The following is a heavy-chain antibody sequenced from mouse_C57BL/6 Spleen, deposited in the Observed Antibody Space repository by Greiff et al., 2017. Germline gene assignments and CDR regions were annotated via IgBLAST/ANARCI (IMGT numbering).Heavy chain of an antibody. CDR3: ARSDYYGYGFFDY. J-gene: IGHJ2*01. V-gene: IGHV1-18*01. CDR1: GYTFTDYN. D-gene: IGHD2-2*01. CDR2: INPNNGGT. Sequence: EVKLQESGPELVKPGASVKIPCKASGYTFTDYNMDWVKQSHGKSLEWIGDINPNNGGTIYNQKFKGKATLTVDKSSSPAYMELRSLTSEDTAVYYCARSDYYGYGFFDYWGQGTTLTVSS.